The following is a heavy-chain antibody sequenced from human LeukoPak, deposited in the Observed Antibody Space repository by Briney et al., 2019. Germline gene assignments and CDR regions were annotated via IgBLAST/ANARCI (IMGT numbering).Heavy chain of an antibody. CDR1: VGTFSSYA. Sequence: SVKVSRKASVGTFSSYAISWVRQAPGQGLEWVGEILPIFGTAIYAQRFQGRVKITVDKSTSTAYMELSSLRSEDTAVYFCARDPGSGYEEHFDYWGQGTLVTVAS. CDR3: ARDPGSGYEEHFDY. D-gene: IGHD5-12*01. V-gene: IGHV1-69*06. CDR2: ILPIFGTA. J-gene: IGHJ4*02.